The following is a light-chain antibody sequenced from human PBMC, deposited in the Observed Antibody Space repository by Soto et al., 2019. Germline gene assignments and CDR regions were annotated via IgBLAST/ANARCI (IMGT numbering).Light chain of an antibody. J-gene: IGKJ4*01. Sequence: DIQMTQSPSSLSASVGDRVTITCRARQGISNYLAWYQQKPGKVPKLLIYAASTLQSGFPSRFSGSGSGTDFTLTISSLQPEDVATYYCQKYNRAPLTFGGGTKVEIK. CDR2: AAS. CDR3: QKYNRAPLT. CDR1: QGISNY. V-gene: IGKV1-27*01.